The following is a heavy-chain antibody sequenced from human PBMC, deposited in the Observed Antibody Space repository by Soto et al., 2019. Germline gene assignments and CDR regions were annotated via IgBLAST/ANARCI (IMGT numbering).Heavy chain of an antibody. V-gene: IGHV3-53*01. J-gene: IGHJ4*02. CDR2: IYSGGST. CDR3: ARGFQSSFGY. D-gene: IGHD2-21*01. Sequence: GGSLRLSCAASGFSFSTYWMHWVRQVPGKGLEWVSVIYSGGSTYYADSVKGRFTISRDSSKNTLYLQMNSLRAEDTAVYYCARGFQSSFGYWGQGTLVTVSS. CDR1: GFSFSTYW.